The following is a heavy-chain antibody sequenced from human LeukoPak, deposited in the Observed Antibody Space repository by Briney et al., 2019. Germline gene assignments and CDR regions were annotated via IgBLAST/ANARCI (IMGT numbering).Heavy chain of an antibody. D-gene: IGHD3-10*01. V-gene: IGHV3-23*01. CDR2: LSGSGDST. J-gene: IGHJ4*02. CDR3: AKGSVDTSYIDY. Sequence: PGGSLRLACAASGFTFSNFAMTWVRLAPARGLEWVSTLSGSGDSTHFAHSVKGRFTISRDNSKNTLYLQMNRLRVEDTALYYCAKGSVDTSYIDYWGQGTLVTVSS. CDR1: GFTFSNFA.